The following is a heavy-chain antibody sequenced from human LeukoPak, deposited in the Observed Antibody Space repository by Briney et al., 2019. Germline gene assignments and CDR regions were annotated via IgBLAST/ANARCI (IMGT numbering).Heavy chain of an antibody. CDR1: GFTFSSYA. V-gene: IGHV3-23*01. CDR3: ARDPRIAGGPY. J-gene: IGHJ4*02. CDR2: ISGSGGST. Sequence: GGSLRLSCAASGFTFSSYAMSWVRQAPGKGLEWVSAISGSGGSTYYADSVKGRFTISRDNAKNSLYLQMNSLRAEDTAVYYCARDPRIAGGPYWGQGTLVTVFS.